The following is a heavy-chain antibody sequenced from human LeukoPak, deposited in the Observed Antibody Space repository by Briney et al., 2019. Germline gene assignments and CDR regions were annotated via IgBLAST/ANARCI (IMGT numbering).Heavy chain of an antibody. CDR1: GGSFSGYY. J-gene: IGHJ4*02. V-gene: IGHV4-34*01. Sequence: SETLSLTCAVYGGSFSGYYWSWIRQPPGKGLEWIGEINHSGSTNYNPSLKSRVTISVDTSKNQFSLKLSSVTAADTAVYYCARGKGRRVVAFDYWGQGTLVTVSP. D-gene: IGHD3-22*01. CDR2: INHSGST. CDR3: ARGKGRRVVAFDY.